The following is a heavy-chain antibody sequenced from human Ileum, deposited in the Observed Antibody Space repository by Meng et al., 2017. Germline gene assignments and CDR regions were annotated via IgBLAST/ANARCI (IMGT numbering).Heavy chain of an antibody. Sequence: GGSLRLSCMSSGFTFVNYWMTWVRQAPGKGLEWVANINADGSQKNYVHSVKGRFTISRDNAKNSLYLQMDSLRAEDTAVYYCARDNFREDDYWGQGTLVTVSS. CDR3: ARDNFREDDY. CDR1: GFTFVNYW. CDR2: INADGSQK. D-gene: IGHD3-10*01. V-gene: IGHV3-7*01. J-gene: IGHJ4*02.